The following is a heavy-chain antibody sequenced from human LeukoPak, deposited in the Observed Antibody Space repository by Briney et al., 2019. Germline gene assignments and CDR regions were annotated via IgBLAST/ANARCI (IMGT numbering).Heavy chain of an antibody. Sequence: GGSLRLSCAASGFTFSSYEMNWVRQAPGKGLEWVSYISSSGSTIYYAVSVKGRFTISRDNAKNSLYLQMNSLRAEDTAVYYCARDLGDITMVRGDADYWGQGTLVTVSS. D-gene: IGHD3-10*01. CDR3: ARDLGDITMVRGDADY. V-gene: IGHV3-48*03. CDR2: ISSSGSTI. J-gene: IGHJ4*02. CDR1: GFTFSSYE.